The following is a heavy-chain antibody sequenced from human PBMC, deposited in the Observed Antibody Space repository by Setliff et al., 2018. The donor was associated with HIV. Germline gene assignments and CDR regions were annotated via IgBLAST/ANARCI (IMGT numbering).Heavy chain of an antibody. CDR2: IYPGDSDT. D-gene: IGHD3-10*01. Sequence: GESLKISCKGSGYSFTSYWIAWLRQMPGKGLECMGIIYPGDSDTRYSPSFQGQVTISADMSFSTAYLQWSSLKASDTAMYYCARHGQYGSGTYYNRPFDFWVQGTLVTVSS. J-gene: IGHJ4*02. CDR1: GYSFTSYW. CDR3: ARHGQYGSGTYYNRPFDF. V-gene: IGHV5-51*01.